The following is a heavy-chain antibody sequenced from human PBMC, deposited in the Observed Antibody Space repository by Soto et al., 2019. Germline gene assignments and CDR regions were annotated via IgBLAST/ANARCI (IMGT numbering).Heavy chain of an antibody. J-gene: IGHJ6*02. D-gene: IGHD6-19*01. CDR1: CGSTSSGGYY. CDR2: IYYSGST. Sequence: TLSLPCTVFCGSTSSGGYYWSLIRQHPGKGLGGIGYIYYSGSTYYNPSLKSRVTISVDTSKNQFSLKLSSVTAADTAVYYCASGIAVAGTGGYYYYGMDVWGQGTTVTV. CDR3: ASGIAVAGTGGYYYYGMDV. V-gene: IGHV4-31*03.